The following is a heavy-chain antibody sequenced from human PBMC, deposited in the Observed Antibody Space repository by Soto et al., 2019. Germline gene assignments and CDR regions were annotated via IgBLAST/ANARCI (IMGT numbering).Heavy chain of an antibody. J-gene: IGHJ4*02. CDR3: ARGQWRVLYDFWSGYAYFDY. CDR2: INPSGGRT. V-gene: IGHV1-46*03. Sequence: QVQLVQSGAEVKKPGASVKVSCKASGYTFTSYYMHWVRQAPGQGLEWMGIINPSGGRTSYAQKFQGRVTMTRDTSTSTVYMELSSLRSEDTAVYYCARGQWRVLYDFWSGYAYFDYWGQGTLVTVSS. CDR1: GYTFTSYY. D-gene: IGHD3-3*01.